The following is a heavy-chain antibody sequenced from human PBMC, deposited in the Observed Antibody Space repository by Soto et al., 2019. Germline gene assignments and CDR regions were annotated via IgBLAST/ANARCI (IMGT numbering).Heavy chain of an antibody. CDR2: ISSGSSTI. V-gene: IGHV3-48*01. Sequence: EVQLVESGGGLVQPGGSLRLSCAASGISFSTYAMNWVRQAPGKGLEWVSYISSGSSTIYYAESVKGRFSISRDNAKKSLFLQMNSLRAEDTAVYYCAVDYYYMDVWCKGTTVTVSS. CDR1: GISFSTYA. CDR3: AVDYYYMDV. J-gene: IGHJ6*03.